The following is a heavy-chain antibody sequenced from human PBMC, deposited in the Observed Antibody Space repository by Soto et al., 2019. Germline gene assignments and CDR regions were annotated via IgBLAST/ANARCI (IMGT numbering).Heavy chain of an antibody. CDR3: ARDFGAGGVFDY. CDR2: ISYDGSNK. J-gene: IGHJ4*02. V-gene: IGHV3-30-3*01. D-gene: IGHD3-16*01. CDR1: GFTFSSYA. Sequence: QVQLVESGGGVVQPGRSLRLSCAASGFTFSSYAMHWVRQAPGKGLEWVAVISYDGSNKYYADSVKGRFTISRDNSKNTLYLQMNSLRAEDTAVYYCARDFGAGGVFDYWGQGTLVTVSS.